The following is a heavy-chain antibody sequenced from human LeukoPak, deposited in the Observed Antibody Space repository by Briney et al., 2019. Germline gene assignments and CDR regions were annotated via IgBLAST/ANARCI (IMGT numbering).Heavy chain of an antibody. CDR1: GFTFSSYW. V-gene: IGHV3-9*01. CDR2: ISWNSGSI. CDR3: AKDGDYYGSESLDY. J-gene: IGHJ4*02. Sequence: GGSLRLSCAASGFTFSSYWMHWVRQAPGKGLEWVSGISWNSGSIGYADSVKGRFTISRDNAKNSLYLQMNSLRAEDTALYYCAKDGDYYGSESLDYWGQGTLVTVSS. D-gene: IGHD3-10*01.